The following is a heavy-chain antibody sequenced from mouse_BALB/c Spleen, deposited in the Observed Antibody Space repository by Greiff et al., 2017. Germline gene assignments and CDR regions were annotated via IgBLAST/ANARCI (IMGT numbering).Heavy chain of an antibody. CDR2: ICYSGST. J-gene: IGHJ2*01. CDR1: GDSFTSCY. V-gene: IGHV3-8*02. Sequence: VQLQQSGPSLVTPSQTLSLTCSVSGDSFTSCYWNWIRKVPGNKLEYMGYICYSGSTYYNSSLKSRITITQDTSKNQYYLQLNSVTTEDTATYYCARSVLTAHFDYWGQGTTLTVSS. CDR3: ARSVLTAHFDY. D-gene: IGHD4-1*01.